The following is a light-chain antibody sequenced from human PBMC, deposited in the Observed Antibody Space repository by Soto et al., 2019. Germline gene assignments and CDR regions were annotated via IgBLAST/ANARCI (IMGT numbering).Light chain of an antibody. CDR3: SSYAVYKTVV. CDR1: SSDVGGSNF. Sequence: QSALTQPPSASGSPGQSVTISCTGTSSDVGGSNFVSWYRQHPGKAPKLMIYEVSKRPSGVPDRFSGSKSGNTASLTVSGLQAEDEADYYCSSYAVYKTVVFGGGTKVTVL. J-gene: IGLJ3*02. V-gene: IGLV2-8*01. CDR2: EVS.